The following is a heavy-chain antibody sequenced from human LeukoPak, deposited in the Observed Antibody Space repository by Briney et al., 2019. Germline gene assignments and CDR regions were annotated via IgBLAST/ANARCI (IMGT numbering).Heavy chain of an antibody. J-gene: IGHJ6*03. V-gene: IGHV3-23*01. Sequence: PGGSLRLSCAASGFTFSSYGMSWVRQAPGKGLEWVPAISGSGGSTYYADSVKGRFTISRDNSKNTLYLQMNSLGAEDTAIYYCAKSKGIDPYYFYYMDVWGKGTTVTVSS. CDR3: AKSKGIDPYYFYYMDV. D-gene: IGHD2-21*01. CDR1: GFTFSSYG. CDR2: ISGSGGST.